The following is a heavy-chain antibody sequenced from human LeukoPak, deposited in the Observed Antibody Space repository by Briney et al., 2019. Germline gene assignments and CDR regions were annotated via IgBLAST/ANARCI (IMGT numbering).Heavy chain of an antibody. D-gene: IGHD3-22*01. CDR1: GGSISSYY. V-gene: IGHV4-59*08. CDR3: ARQDYYDSSGYSYYYYGMDV. Sequence: SETLSLTCTVSGGSISSYYWSWIRQPPGKGLEWIGYIYYSGSTNYNPSLKSRVTISVDTSKNQFSLKPSSVTAADTAVYYCARQDYYDSSGYSYYYYGMDVWGQGTTVTVSS. CDR2: IYYSGST. J-gene: IGHJ6*02.